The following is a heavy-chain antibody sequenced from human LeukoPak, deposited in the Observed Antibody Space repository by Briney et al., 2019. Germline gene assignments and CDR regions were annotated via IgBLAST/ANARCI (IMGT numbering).Heavy chain of an antibody. V-gene: IGHV3-7*05. D-gene: IGHD6-13*01. Sequence: GGSLRLSCTASGFTFSTYWMSWVRQAPGKGLEWVANIKPDGSEKYYVNSLRGRFNISRDNAKNSLYLQVNSLRAEDTAVYYCSRVEVAAAARTSWGQGTLVTVSS. J-gene: IGHJ5*02. CDR3: SRVEVAAAARTS. CDR1: GFTFSTYW. CDR2: IKPDGSEK.